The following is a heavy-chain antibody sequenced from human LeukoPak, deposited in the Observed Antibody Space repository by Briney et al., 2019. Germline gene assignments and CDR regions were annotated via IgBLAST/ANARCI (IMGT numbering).Heavy chain of an antibody. CDR3: ARRKFYDTYLDP. J-gene: IGHJ5*02. D-gene: IGHD2/OR15-2a*01. V-gene: IGHV5-51*03. CDR2: AHPATSII. Sequence: GESLKISCKGPEYDFANYWIGWVRQTPGRGLEWMGIAHPATSIIHYGPSFQGQVTISFDRSLSTAYLQWTSPKASDSGMYFCARRKFYDTYLDPWGRGTLVTVSS. CDR1: EYDFANYW.